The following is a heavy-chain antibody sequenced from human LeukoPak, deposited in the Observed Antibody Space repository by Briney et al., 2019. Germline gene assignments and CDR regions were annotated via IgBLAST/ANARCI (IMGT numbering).Heavy chain of an antibody. Sequence: PGGSLRLSCVASGFTFSSYAMSWVRQAPGKGLEWVSTTSGSGESTYYADSVKGRFTISRDNSKNTLYLQMNSLRAEDTAVYYCAKDVDMVRGVSFDYWGQGTLVTVSS. CDR3: AKDVDMVRGVSFDY. CDR1: GFTFSSYA. V-gene: IGHV3-23*01. CDR2: TSGSGEST. D-gene: IGHD3-10*01. J-gene: IGHJ4*02.